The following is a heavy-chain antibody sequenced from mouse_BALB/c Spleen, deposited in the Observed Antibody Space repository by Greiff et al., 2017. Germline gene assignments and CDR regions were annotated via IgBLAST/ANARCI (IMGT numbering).Heavy chain of an antibody. CDR3: ARDYGPFDV. D-gene: IGHD1-2*01. V-gene: IGHV2-6-7*01. J-gene: IGHJ1*01. CDR2: IWGDGST. CDR1: GFSLTDYG. Sequence: VQLQESGPGLVAPSQSLSITCTVSGFSLTDYGVSWIRQPPGKGLEWLGMIWGDGSTDYNSALKSRLSISKDNSKSQVFLKMNSLQTDDTARYYCARDYGPFDVWGAGTTVTVSS.